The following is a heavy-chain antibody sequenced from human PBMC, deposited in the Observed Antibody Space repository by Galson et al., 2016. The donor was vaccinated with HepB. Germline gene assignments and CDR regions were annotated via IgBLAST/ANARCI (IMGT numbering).Heavy chain of an antibody. J-gene: IGHJ3*01. CDR1: GLTLSDQY. CDR2: TRNKTSGYTT. CDR3: ARDVFAGARDYTAFDV. V-gene: IGHV3-72*01. Sequence: SLRLSCAAYGLTLSDQYVDWVRQAPGKGPEWIGRTRNKTSGYTTEFAASVQGRFTISRDDPKNSVHLQMNSLKTEDTAVYYCARDVFAGARDYTAFDVWGQGTTVTVSS. D-gene: IGHD3-3*01.